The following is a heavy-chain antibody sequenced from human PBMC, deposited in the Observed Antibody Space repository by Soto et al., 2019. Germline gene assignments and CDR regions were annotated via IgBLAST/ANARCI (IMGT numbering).Heavy chain of an antibody. J-gene: IGHJ4*02. V-gene: IGHV3-30*18. CDR1: GFTFSTYG. D-gene: IGHD6-19*01. CDR3: AKDRFEWRWLVSSFDC. CDR2: ISYDGSNK. Sequence: QVQLVESGGGVVQPGRSLRLSCAASGFTFSTYGMHWVRQAPGKGLEWVAVISYDGSNKYYLDSVKGRFTIYRDNSKNTLYLQMNSLRAEDTAVYFCAKDRFEWRWLVSSFDCWGQGTLVTVSS.